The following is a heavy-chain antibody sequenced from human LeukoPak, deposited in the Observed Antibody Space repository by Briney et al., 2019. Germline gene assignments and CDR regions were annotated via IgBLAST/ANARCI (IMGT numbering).Heavy chain of an antibody. CDR1: GFTFSSYN. J-gene: IGHJ4*02. Sequence: GGSLRLSCAASGFTFSSYNMNWVRQAPGKGLEWVSYISSSASIIYYAESAKGRFTISRDNAKNSLFLQMNSLRAKDTAVYYCARDFGGIGYCSSTSCFPLDYWGQGTLVTVSS. D-gene: IGHD2-2*01. V-gene: IGHV3-48*01. CDR3: ARDFGGIGYCSSTSCFPLDY. CDR2: ISSSASII.